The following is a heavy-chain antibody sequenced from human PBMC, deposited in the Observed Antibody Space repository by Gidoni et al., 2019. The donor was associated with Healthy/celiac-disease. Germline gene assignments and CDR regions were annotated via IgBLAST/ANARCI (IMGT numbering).Heavy chain of an antibody. D-gene: IGHD3-3*01. CDR2: LNPNSSNT. CDR1: GYTFTSYD. CDR3: ARGGVGPFWSGYSYGMDV. J-gene: IGHJ6*02. Sequence: QVQLVQSGAEVKKPGASVKVSCKASGYTFTSYDINWVRQATGQGLEWMGWLNPNSSNTGYAQKFQGRVTMTRNTSISTAYMELSSLRSEDTAVYYCARGGVGPFWSGYSYGMDVWGQGTTVTVSS. V-gene: IGHV1-8*01.